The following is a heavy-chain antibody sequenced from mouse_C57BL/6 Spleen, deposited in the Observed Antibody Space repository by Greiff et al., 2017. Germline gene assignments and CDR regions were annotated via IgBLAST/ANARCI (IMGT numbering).Heavy chain of an antibody. Sequence: VKLQESGAELVRPGASVTLSCKASGYTFTDYEMHWVKQTPVHGLEWIGAIDPETGGTAYNQKFKGKAILTADKSSSTAYMELRSLTSEDSAVYYCTRVGDYSNLYAMDYWGQGTSVTVSS. CDR3: TRVGDYSNLYAMDY. D-gene: IGHD2-5*01. CDR2: IDPETGGT. CDR1: GYTFTDYE. J-gene: IGHJ4*01. V-gene: IGHV1-15*01.